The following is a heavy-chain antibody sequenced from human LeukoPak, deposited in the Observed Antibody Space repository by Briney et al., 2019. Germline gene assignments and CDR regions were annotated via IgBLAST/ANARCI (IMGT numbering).Heavy chain of an antibody. V-gene: IGHV1-69*05. Sequence: SVKVSCKSSGGTFSSYAISWVRQAPGQGLEWMGGIIPIFGTANYAQEVQGRVTITTDESTSTAYMELSSLRSEDTAVYYCARESRYCSSTSCYGSGSYTTAFDYWGQGTLVTVSP. J-gene: IGHJ4*02. CDR1: GGTFSSYA. CDR2: IIPIFGTA. D-gene: IGHD2-2*01. CDR3: ARESRYCSSTSCYGSGSYTTAFDY.